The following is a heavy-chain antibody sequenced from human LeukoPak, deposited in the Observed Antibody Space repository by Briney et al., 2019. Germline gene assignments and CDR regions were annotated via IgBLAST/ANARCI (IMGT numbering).Heavy chain of an antibody. CDR2: IYYSGST. CDR1: GGSISSYY. Sequence: SETLSLTCTVSGGSISSYYWSWIRQPPGKGLEWSGYIYYSGSTNYNPSLKSRVTISVDTSKNQFSLKLSSVTAADTAVYYCARGYGDQNYYYFDYWGQGTLVTVSS. CDR3: ARGYGDQNYYYFDY. V-gene: IGHV4-59*12. D-gene: IGHD4-17*01. J-gene: IGHJ4*02.